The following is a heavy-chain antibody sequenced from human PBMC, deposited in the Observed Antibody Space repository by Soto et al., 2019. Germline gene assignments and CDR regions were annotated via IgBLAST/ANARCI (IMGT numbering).Heavy chain of an antibody. CDR1: GGSISSGDYY. CDR2: IYYSGST. J-gene: IGHJ5*02. CDR3: AREIVVVVAATFWFDP. V-gene: IGHV4-30-4*01. Sequence: LSLTCTVSGGSISSGDYYWSWIRQPPGKGLEWIGYIYYSGSTYYNPSLKSRVTISLDTSKNQFSLKLSSVTAADTAVYYCAREIVVVVAATFWFDPWGQGTLVTVSS. D-gene: IGHD2-15*01.